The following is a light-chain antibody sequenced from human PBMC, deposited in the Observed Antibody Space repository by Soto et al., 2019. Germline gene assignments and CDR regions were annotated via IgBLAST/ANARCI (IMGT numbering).Light chain of an antibody. J-gene: IGLJ2*01. CDR3: SSYTSSSTAV. V-gene: IGLV2-14*01. Sequence: QSALTQPASVSGSPGQSIIISCTGTSSDIGGYNYVSWYQQHPGKAPKLIIYDVSNRPSGVSNRFSGSKSGNAASLTISGLQAEDEADYYCSSYTSSSTAVFGGGTKVTVL. CDR1: SSDIGGYNY. CDR2: DVS.